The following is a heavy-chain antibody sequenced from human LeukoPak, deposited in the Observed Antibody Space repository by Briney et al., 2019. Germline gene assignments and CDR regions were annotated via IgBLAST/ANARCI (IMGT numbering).Heavy chain of an antibody. CDR3: AKEKGDSSSWQFDY. J-gene: IGHJ4*02. V-gene: IGHV3-30*02. D-gene: IGHD6-13*01. CDR2: IHYDGSNE. Sequence: PGGSLRLSCAASGFTFNNSGMHWVRQAPGKGLEWVAFIHYDGSNEYYADSVKGRFTISRDNSKNTLYLQMNSLRAEDTAVYYCAKEKGDSSSWQFDYWGQGTLVTVSS. CDR1: GFTFNNSG.